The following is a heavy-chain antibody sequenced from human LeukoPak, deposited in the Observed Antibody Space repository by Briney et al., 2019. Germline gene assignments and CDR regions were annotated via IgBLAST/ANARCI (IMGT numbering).Heavy chain of an antibody. Sequence: SETLSLTCTVSGCTISSYYWSWIRQPPGKGLEWMGYLYYSGSTNYNPSLKSRVTISVDTSKNQFSLKLSSVTAADTAVYYCARLDSRSYDYVWGSYRHIGFDYWGQGTLVTVSS. CDR1: GCTISSYY. V-gene: IGHV4-59*01. CDR2: LYYSGST. D-gene: IGHD3-16*02. CDR3: ARLDSRSYDYVWGSYRHIGFDY. J-gene: IGHJ4*02.